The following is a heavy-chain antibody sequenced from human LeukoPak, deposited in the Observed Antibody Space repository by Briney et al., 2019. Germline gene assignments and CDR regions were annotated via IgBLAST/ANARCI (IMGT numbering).Heavy chain of an antibody. CDR1: GYNFSRFW. J-gene: IGHJ4*02. D-gene: IGHD1-7*01. Sequence: GESLKISCKGSGYNFSRFWINWVRQMPGKGLEWMGIIYPDDSDTRYSPSFQGQVTISADKSISTAYLQWSSLKASDTAMYYCAIYNWNYRDHDYWGQGTLVTVSS. CDR2: IYPDDSDT. V-gene: IGHV5-51*01. CDR3: AIYNWNYRDHDY.